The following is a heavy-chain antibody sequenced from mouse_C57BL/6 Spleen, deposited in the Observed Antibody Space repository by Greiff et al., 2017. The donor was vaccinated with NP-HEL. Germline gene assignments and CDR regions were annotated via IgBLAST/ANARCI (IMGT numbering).Heavy chain of an antibody. V-gene: IGHV1-64*01. D-gene: IGHD4-1*01. J-gene: IGHJ4*01. CDR2: IHPNSGST. Sequence: QVQLQQPGAELVKPGASVKLSCKASGYTFTSYWMHWVKQRPGQGLEWIGMIHPNSGSTNYNEKFKSKATLTVDKSSSTAYMQLSSLTSEDSAVYYCARVDWDGYYAMDYWGQGTSVTVSS. CDR3: ARVDWDGYYAMDY. CDR1: GYTFTSYW.